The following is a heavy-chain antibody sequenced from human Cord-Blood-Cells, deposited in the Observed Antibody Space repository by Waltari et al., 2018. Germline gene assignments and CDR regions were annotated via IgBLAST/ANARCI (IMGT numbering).Heavy chain of an antibody. CDR1: GGSFSGYY. Sequence: QVQLQQWGAGLLKPSEPLSLTCAVYGGSFSGYYWSWIRQPPGKGLEWIGEINHSGSTNYNPSLKSRVTISVDTSKNQFSLKLSSVTAADTAVYYCARGRGYSYVRNAFDIWGQGTMVTVSS. J-gene: IGHJ3*02. D-gene: IGHD5-18*01. CDR3: ARGRGYSYVRNAFDI. CDR2: INHSGST. V-gene: IGHV4-34*01.